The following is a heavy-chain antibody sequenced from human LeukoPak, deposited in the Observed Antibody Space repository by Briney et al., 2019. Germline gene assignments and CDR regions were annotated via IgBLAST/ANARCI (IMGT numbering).Heavy chain of an antibody. CDR3: ARVSYCSGGSCYFGYYGMVV. V-gene: IGHV4-59*01. CDR1: GGSFSGYY. CDR2: IYYSGST. Sequence: SETRSLTCAVYGGSFSGYYWSWIRQPPGKVLEWIGYIYYSGSTNYNPSLKSRVTISVDTSKNQFSLKLSSVTAADTAVYYCARVSYCSGGSCYFGYYGMVVWGERTTVTVSS. J-gene: IGHJ6*04. D-gene: IGHD2-15*01.